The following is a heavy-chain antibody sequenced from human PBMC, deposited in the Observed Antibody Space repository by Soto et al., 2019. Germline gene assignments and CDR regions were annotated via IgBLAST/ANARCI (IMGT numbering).Heavy chain of an antibody. J-gene: IGHJ4*02. CDR2: INAGNGNT. CDR3: ARDFNYGSGDY. V-gene: IGHV1-3*05. Sequence: QVQLVQSGAEEKKPGASVKVSCKASGYTFISYAMYWVRQAPGQRLEWMGWINAGNGNTKYSQKFQGRVIITRDTSASTAYMELNSRRSEDTAVYYCARDFNYGSGDYWGQGTLVTVSS. D-gene: IGHD3-10*01. CDR1: GYTFISYA.